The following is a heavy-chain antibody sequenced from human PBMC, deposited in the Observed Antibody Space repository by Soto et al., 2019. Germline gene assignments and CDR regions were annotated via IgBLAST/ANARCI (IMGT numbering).Heavy chain of an antibody. CDR2: IIPILGIA. CDR1: GGTFSSYT. J-gene: IGHJ5*02. D-gene: IGHD2-2*01. CDR3: AREGNIVVVPAAQVVPWFDP. V-gene: IGHV1-69*04. Sequence: GASVKVSCKASGGTFSSYTISWVRQAPGQGLEWMGRIIPILGIANYAQKFQGRVTITADKSTSTAYMELSSLRSEDTAVYYCAREGNIVVVPAAQVVPWFDPWGQGTLVTVSS.